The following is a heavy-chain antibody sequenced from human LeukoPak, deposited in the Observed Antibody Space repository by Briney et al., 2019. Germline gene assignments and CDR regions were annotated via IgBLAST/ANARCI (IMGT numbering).Heavy chain of an antibody. CDR1: GFTFSSYG. CDR2: ISYDGSNK. V-gene: IGHV3-30*18. D-gene: IGHD2-2*02. J-gene: IGHJ6*02. Sequence: GALRLSCAASGFTFSSYGMHWVRQAPGKGLEWVAVISYDGSNKYYADSVKGRFTISRDNSKNTLYLQMNSLRAEDTAVYYCANSPGYCSSTSCYSGMDVWGQGTTVTVSS. CDR3: ANSPGYCSSTSCYSGMDV.